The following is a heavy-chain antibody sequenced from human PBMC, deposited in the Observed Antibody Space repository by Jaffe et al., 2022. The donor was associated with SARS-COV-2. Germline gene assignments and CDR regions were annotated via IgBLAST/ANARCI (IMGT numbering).Heavy chain of an antibody. CDR3: AREYSSGWPRLYGMDV. CDR1: GFTFSSYE. D-gene: IGHD6-19*01. J-gene: IGHJ6*02. CDR2: ISSSGSTI. V-gene: IGHV3-48*03. Sequence: EVQLVESGGGLVQPGGSLRLSCAASGFTFSSYEMNWVRQAPGKGLEWVSYISSSGSTIYYADSVKGRFTISRDNAKNSLYLQMNSLRAEDTAVYYCAREYSSGWPRLYGMDVWGQGTTVTVSS.